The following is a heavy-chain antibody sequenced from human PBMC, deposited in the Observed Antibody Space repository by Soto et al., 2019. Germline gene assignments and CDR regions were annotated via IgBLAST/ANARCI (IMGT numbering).Heavy chain of an antibody. V-gene: IGHV3-49*03. CDR2: IRSKAYGGAT. Sequence: HPGGSLRLSCSGSGFTFRDYAMSWFRQAPGQGLEWVGFIRSKAYGGATECAASVKGRFTISRDDSKNIAYLQMNSLKTEDTAVYYCTRRKFLDYWGQGTLVTVSS. CDR1: GFTFRDYA. J-gene: IGHJ4*02. CDR3: TRRKFLDY.